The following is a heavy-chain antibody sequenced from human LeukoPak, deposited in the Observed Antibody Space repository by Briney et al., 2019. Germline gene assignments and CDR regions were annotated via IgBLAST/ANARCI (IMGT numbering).Heavy chain of an antibody. V-gene: IGHV4-59*01. D-gene: IGHD4-23*01. CDR3: ATLNYGGKSNDAFDI. J-gene: IGHJ3*02. CDR1: GGSISTYY. CDR2: IYYGGST. Sequence: SETLSPTCTVSGGSISTYYWTWIRQPPGKGLEWIGYIYYGGSTNYNPSLKSRVTISADTSKNHFSLKVSAVTAADTAVYYCATLNYGGKSNDAFDIWGQGTMVTVSS.